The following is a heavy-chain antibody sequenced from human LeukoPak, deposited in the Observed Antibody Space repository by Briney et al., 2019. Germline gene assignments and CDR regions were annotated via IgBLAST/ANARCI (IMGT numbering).Heavy chain of an antibody. D-gene: IGHD1-26*01. Sequence: PSETLSLTCTVSTDSISSYYWSWIRQPPGKGLEWIGYISYSGSTNYNPSLKSRVTISVDTSKNQFSLKLTSVTAADTAVYYCARGGWELPEGYFDSWGQGTLVSVSS. CDR2: ISYSGST. CDR3: ARGGWELPEGYFDS. CDR1: TDSISSYY. V-gene: IGHV4-59*12. J-gene: IGHJ4*02.